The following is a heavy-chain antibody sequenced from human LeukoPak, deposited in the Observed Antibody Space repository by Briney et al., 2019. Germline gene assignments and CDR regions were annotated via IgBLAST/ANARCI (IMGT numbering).Heavy chain of an antibody. CDR2: ISGSGDRT. CDR1: RFTFSSYA. V-gene: IGHV3-23*01. J-gene: IGHJ4*02. Sequence: PGGSLRLSCAASRFTFSSYAMSWLRQAPGKGLEWVSTISGSGDRTYYTDSVKGRFTISRDNPKNTLYLQMNSLRAEDTAVYYCAKEGNSGTYYNYWGQGTLVTVSS. D-gene: IGHD3-10*01. CDR3: AKEGNSGTYYNY.